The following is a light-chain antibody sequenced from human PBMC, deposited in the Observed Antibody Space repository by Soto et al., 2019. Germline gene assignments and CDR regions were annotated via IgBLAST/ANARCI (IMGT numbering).Light chain of an antibody. CDR2: GAS. CDR1: QSVSSN. Sequence: EIVMTQSPATLSVSPGERATLSCRASQSVSSNLDWYQQKPGQAPRLLIYGASTRATDIPARFSGSGSGTEFTLTISSLQSEDCAVYSCQQYNNWPPLTFGGGTKVEIK. CDR3: QQYNNWPPLT. V-gene: IGKV3-15*01. J-gene: IGKJ4*01.